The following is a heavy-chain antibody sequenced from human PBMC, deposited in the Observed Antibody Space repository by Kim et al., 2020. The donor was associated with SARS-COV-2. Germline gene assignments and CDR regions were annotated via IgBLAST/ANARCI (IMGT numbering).Heavy chain of an antibody. CDR2: INPSGGST. D-gene: IGHD2-15*01. CDR1: GYTFTSYY. Sequence: ASVKVSCKASGYTFTSYYMHWVRQAPGQGLEWMGIINPSGGSTSYAQKFQGRVTMTRDTSTSTVYMELSSLRSEDTAVYYCARELPGKDIGTYGMDVWGQGTTVTVSS. CDR3: ARELPGKDIGTYGMDV. V-gene: IGHV1-46*01. J-gene: IGHJ6*02.